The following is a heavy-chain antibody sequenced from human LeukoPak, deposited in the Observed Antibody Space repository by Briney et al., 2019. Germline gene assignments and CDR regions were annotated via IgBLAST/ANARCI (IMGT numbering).Heavy chain of an antibody. D-gene: IGHD3-22*01. V-gene: IGHV3-21*06. Sequence: GGSLRLSCAASGFTFSSYSMNWVRQAPGKGLEWVSSISSSSSSYIYYADSVKGRFTISRDNAKNSPYLQMNSLRAEDTAVYYCARECYYDSSGYYCYWGQGTLVTVSS. CDR2: ISSSSSSYI. CDR3: ARECYYDSSGYYCY. J-gene: IGHJ4*02. CDR1: GFTFSSYS.